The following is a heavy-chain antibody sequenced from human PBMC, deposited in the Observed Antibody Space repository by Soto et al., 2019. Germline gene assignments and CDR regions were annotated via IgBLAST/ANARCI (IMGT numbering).Heavy chain of an antibody. CDR3: ARDLYDSSGPGPFDI. CDR1: GYTFTSYY. V-gene: IGHV1-46*01. D-gene: IGHD3-22*01. CDR2: INPSGGST. J-gene: IGHJ3*02. Sequence: ASVKVSCKASGYTFTSYYMHWVRQAPGQGLEWMGIINPSGGSTSCAQKFQGRVTMTRDTSTSTVYMELSSLRSEDTAVYYCARDLYDSSGPGPFDIWGQGTMVTVSS.